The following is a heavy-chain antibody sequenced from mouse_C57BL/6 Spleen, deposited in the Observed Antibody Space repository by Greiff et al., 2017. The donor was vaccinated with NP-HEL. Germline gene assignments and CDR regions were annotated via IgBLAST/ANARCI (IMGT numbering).Heavy chain of an antibody. D-gene: IGHD2-14*01. CDR1: GYTFTSYW. CDR3: ARWGTGGY. J-gene: IGHJ2*01. Sequence: VQLQQSGAELVMPGASVKLSCKASGYTFTSYWMHWVKQRPGQGLEWIGEIDPSDSYTNYNQKFKGKSTLTVDKSSSTAYMQLSSLTSEDSAVYYCARWGTGGYWGQGTTLTVSS. CDR2: IDPSDSYT. V-gene: IGHV1-69*01.